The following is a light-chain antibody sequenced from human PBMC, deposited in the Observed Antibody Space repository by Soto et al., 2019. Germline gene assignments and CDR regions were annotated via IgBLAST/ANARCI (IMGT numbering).Light chain of an antibody. CDR1: SSDVGGSYF. V-gene: IGLV2-8*01. Sequence: QSALTQPPSASGSPGQSVTIYCAGTSSDVGGSYFVSWYQQHPGNAPKLMIYEVNKRPSGVPDRFSGSKSGNTASLTVSGLQAEDEADYYCSSYAGGNNVIFGGGTKLTVL. CDR2: EVN. CDR3: SSYAGGNNVI. J-gene: IGLJ2*01.